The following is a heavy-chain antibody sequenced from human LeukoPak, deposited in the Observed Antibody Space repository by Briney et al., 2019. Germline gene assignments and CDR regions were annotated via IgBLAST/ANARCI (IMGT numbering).Heavy chain of an antibody. D-gene: IGHD4-23*01. V-gene: IGHV1-69*13. J-gene: IGHJ1*01. CDR2: IIPMFGST. CDR3: ARGDSVPLGGGNLLRVLYFND. CDR1: GGTFSSYA. Sequence: SVKVSCKASGGTFSSYAISWVRQAPGQGLEWMGGIIPMFGSTNYAQKFQGRLTITADESTTTAYLELSSPRSEDTAVYYCARGDSVPLGGGNLLRVLYFNDWGQGTLVAVSS.